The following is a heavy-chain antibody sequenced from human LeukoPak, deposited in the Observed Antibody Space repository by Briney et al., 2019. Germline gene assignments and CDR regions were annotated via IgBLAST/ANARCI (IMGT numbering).Heavy chain of an antibody. CDR3: AKDQYSSGWSEGYFDY. D-gene: IGHD6-19*01. Sequence: PGGSLRLSCAAFGFTFSSYAMSWVRQAPGKGLEWVSAISGSGGSTYYADSVKGRFTISRDKSKNTLYLQMNSLRAEDTAVYHCAKDQYSSGWSEGYFDYWGQGTLVTVSS. CDR1: GFTFSSYA. CDR2: ISGSGGST. V-gene: IGHV3-23*01. J-gene: IGHJ4*02.